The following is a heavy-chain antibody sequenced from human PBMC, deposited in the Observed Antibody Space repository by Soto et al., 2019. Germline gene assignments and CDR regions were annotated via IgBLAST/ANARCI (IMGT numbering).Heavy chain of an antibody. Sequence: PSQTLSLTRAISGDSVSSNSAAWNWIRQSPSRGLEGLGRTYYRSKWYNDYAVSVKSRITINPDTSKNQFSLQLNSVTPEDTAVYYCARSKKGYSSSKASNWFDPWGQGTLVTVSS. D-gene: IGHD6-13*01. CDR1: GDSVSSNSAA. V-gene: IGHV6-1*01. CDR3: ARSKKGYSSSKASNWFDP. CDR2: TYYRSKWYN. J-gene: IGHJ5*02.